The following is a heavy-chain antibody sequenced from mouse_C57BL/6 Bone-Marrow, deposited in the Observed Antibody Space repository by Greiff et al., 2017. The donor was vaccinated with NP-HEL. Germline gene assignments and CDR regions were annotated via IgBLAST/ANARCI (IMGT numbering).Heavy chain of an antibody. CDR1: GYSFTDYN. Sequence: VQLQQSGPELVKPGASVKISCKASGYSFTDYNMNWVKQSNGKSLEWIGVLNPNYGTTSYNQKFKGKATLTVAQSSSTAYMQLNSLTSEDSAVYYSASYYGSRDFDVWGTGTTVTVAS. CDR3: ASYYGSRDFDV. D-gene: IGHD1-1*01. J-gene: IGHJ1*03. CDR2: LNPNYGTT. V-gene: IGHV1-39*01.